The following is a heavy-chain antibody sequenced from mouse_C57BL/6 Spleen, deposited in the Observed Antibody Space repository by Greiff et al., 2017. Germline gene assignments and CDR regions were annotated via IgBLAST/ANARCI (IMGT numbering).Heavy chain of an antibody. J-gene: IGHJ1*03. V-gene: IGHV1-26*01. Sequence: EVQLQQSGPELVKPGASVKISCKASGYTFTDYYMNWVKQSHGKSLEWIGDINHNNGGTSYKQKFKGKATLTVDKSSSTAYMELRSLTSEDSAVYYCASGATGLYLYFDVWGTGTTVTVAT. CDR3: ASGATGLYLYFDV. CDR1: GYTFTDYY. D-gene: IGHD3-1*01. CDR2: INHNNGGT.